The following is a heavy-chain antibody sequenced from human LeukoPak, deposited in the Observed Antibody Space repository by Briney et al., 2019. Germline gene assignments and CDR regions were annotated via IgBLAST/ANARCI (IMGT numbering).Heavy chain of an antibody. CDR1: GFTFSSDS. D-gene: IGHD3-10*01. V-gene: IGHV3-21*01. CDR2: IGSTSGYI. Sequence: GGSLRLSCVASGFTFSSDSMNWVRQAPGKGMEWVSYIGSTSGYIYYADSVKGRFTISRDNAKNSLYLQMNSLSAEDTAVYYCARDTSGSYPITYFDSWGQGALVTVSS. J-gene: IGHJ4*02. CDR3: ARDTSGSYPITYFDS.